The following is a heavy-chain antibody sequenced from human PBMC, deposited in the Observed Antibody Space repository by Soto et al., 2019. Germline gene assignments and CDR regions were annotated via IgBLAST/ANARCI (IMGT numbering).Heavy chain of an antibody. V-gene: IGHV3-30*18. CDR3: AKDGDEAAAGYYFDY. Sequence: QVQLVESGGGVVQPGRSLRLSCVASGFTFRNYGMHWVRQAPGKGLEWVAVVSYSGNDKKFADSVKGRFTSSRNNSKDKLYLQMNSLRAEDTAVYYCAKDGDEAAAGYYFDYWGQGTPVTVSS. J-gene: IGHJ4*02. CDR2: VSYSGNDK. CDR1: GFTFRNYG. D-gene: IGHD6-13*01.